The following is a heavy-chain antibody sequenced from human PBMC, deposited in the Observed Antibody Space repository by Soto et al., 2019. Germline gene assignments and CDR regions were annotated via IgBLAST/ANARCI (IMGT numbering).Heavy chain of an antibody. CDR1: GFTFSSYG. J-gene: IGHJ4*02. CDR2: ISYDGSNK. Sequence: QVQLVESGGGVVQPGRSLRLSCAASGFTFSSYGMHWVRQAPGKGLEWVAVISYDGSNKYYADSVKGRFTISRDNSKNTRYLQMNSLRAEDRAVYYGAKDPPPYYYGSGSYYPDYWGQGTLVTVSS. D-gene: IGHD3-10*01. CDR3: AKDPPPYYYGSGSYYPDY. V-gene: IGHV3-30*18.